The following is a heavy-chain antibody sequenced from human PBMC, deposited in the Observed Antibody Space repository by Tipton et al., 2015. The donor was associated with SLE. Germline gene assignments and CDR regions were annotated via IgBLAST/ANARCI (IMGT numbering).Heavy chain of an antibody. CDR3: TRHLRMIHKAGLDP. D-gene: IGHD3-16*01. V-gene: IGHV4-4*02. CDR1: GGSISSGSGNW. CDR2: IFHTGST. Sequence: TLSLTCAVSGGSISSGSGNWWIWVRQPPGKGLEWIGEIFHTGSTSYNASLKSRVTISVDKSKNQFSLNLNSVTAADTAVYYCTRHLRMIHKAGLDPWGQGTLVTVSS. J-gene: IGHJ5*02.